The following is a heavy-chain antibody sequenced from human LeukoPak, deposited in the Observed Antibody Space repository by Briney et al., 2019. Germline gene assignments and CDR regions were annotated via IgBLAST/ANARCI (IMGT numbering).Heavy chain of an antibody. V-gene: IGHV4-59*08. J-gene: IGHJ4*02. CDR2: MHNSGSS. D-gene: IGHD5-24*01. CDR3: ARLDAAAGRYLQFFY. Sequence: SETLSLSCTVSGASTSHFYWNWIRQPPGKGLEWIGYMHNSGSSKHSPSLKSRVTISVDTSKNQFSLKLSSVTAADTAVYYCARLDAAAGRYLQFFYWGQGTLVTVSS. CDR1: GASTSHFY.